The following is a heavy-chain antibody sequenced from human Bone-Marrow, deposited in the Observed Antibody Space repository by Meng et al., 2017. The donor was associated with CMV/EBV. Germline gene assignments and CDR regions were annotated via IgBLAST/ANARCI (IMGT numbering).Heavy chain of an antibody. CDR2: IYYSGST. D-gene: IGHD6-6*01. CDR1: GGSISSYY. V-gene: IGHV4-59*01. CDR3: ARSLEYSNSLLAY. J-gene: IGHJ4*02. Sequence: SETLSLTCTVSGGSISSYYWNWIRQPPGKGLEWIGYIYYSGSTNYSPSLKSRVTISVDTSKKQFSLKLSSVTAADTAMYYCARSLEYSNSLLAYWGQGTLVTVSS.